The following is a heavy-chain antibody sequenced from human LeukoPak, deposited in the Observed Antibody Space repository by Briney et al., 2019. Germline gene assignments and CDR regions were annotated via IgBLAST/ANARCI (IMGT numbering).Heavy chain of an antibody. J-gene: IGHJ6*02. CDR1: GFTFDDYA. CDR3: AKDRAANYYGMDV. V-gene: IGHV3-9*01. D-gene: IGHD2-15*01. Sequence: GGSLRLSCAASGFTFDDYAMHWVRQAPGQGLEWLSGISWNSGSIGYADSVKGRFTISRDNAKNSLYLQMNSLRAEDTALYYCAKDRAANYYGMDVWGQGTTVTVSS. CDR2: ISWNSGSI.